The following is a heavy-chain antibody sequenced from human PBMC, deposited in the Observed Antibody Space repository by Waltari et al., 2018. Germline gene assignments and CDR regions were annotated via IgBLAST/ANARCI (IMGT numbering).Heavy chain of an antibody. CDR1: GGPFSSYA. Sequence: QVQLVQSGAEVKKPGSPVKVSCKASGGPFSSYALSWVRQAPGQGLEWVGGIIPIFGTANYEQKFQGRVTITADESTSTAYMELSGLRAEDTAVYYCATGDRIAAAGYDWCDPWGQGTLVTVSS. J-gene: IGHJ5*02. V-gene: IGHV1-69*12. CDR2: IIPIFGTA. D-gene: IGHD6-13*01. CDR3: ATGDRIAAAGYDWCDP.